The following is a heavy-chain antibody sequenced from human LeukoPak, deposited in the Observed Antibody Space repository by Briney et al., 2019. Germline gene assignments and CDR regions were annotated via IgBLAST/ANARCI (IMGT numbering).Heavy chain of an antibody. J-gene: IGHJ4*02. CDR3: ARITTTPSTRFDS. CDR2: IKQDGSEK. Sequence: PGGALRLSCAAAGITLSSHWMSWDRPAPGKGAGWVADIKQDGSEKYYVDSVKGRFTISRDNAKNSLYLQMNSLRAEDTAVYYSARITTTPSTRFDSWGQGTLVTVSS. V-gene: IGHV3-7*01. D-gene: IGHD1/OR15-1a*01. CDR1: GITLSSHW.